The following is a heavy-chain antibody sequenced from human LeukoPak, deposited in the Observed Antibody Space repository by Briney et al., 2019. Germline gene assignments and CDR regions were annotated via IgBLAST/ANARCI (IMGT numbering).Heavy chain of an antibody. D-gene: IGHD3-10*01. CDR2: IYSGGST. Sequence: GGSLRLSCAASGFTVSSNYMSWVRQAPGKGLEWVSVIYSGGSTYYADSVKGRFTISRDNSKNTLYLQMNSRRAEDTAVYYCARAALWFWGYYFDYWGQGTLVTVSS. CDR3: ARAALWFWGYYFDY. J-gene: IGHJ4*02. V-gene: IGHV3-66*01. CDR1: GFTVSSNY.